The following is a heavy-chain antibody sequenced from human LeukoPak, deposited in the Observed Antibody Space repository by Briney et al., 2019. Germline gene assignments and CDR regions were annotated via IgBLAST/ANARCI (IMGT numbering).Heavy chain of an antibody. CDR3: ARGGGLDV. CDR1: GFTFSSYW. V-gene: IGHV3-7*03. D-gene: IGHD3-16*01. Sequence: GALRLSCAASGFTFSSYWINWVRQAPGKGLEWVASINHNGNVNYYVDSVKGRFTISRDNAKNSLYLRMSNLRAEDTAVYLCARGGGLDVWGQGATVTVSS. CDR2: INHNGNVN. J-gene: IGHJ6*02.